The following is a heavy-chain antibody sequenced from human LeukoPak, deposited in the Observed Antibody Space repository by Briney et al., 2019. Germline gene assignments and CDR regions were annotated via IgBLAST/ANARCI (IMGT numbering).Heavy chain of an antibody. Sequence: SETLSLTCTVSGGSMHLFYWTWIRQSPGKGLEWIGNIYHIGYTEYNPSLKSRVTISVDTSKNQFSLKLSSVTAADTAVYYCARLTSNGATYFEYWGQGTLVTVSS. CDR3: ARLTSNGATYFEY. CDR2: IYHIGYT. V-gene: IGHV4-59*08. CDR1: GGSMHLFY. J-gene: IGHJ4*02. D-gene: IGHD2-2*01.